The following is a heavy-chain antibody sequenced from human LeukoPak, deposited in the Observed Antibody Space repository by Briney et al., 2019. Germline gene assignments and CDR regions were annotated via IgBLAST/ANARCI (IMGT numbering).Heavy chain of an antibody. Sequence: GGSLRLSCVASGFTFSSYSMNWVRQAPGKGLEWVSSISSSSSYIYYADSVKGRFTISRDNAKNSLYLQMNSLRAEDTALYYCAKGLAGSGFDYWGQGTLVTVSS. J-gene: IGHJ4*02. V-gene: IGHV3-21*04. CDR1: GFTFSSYS. D-gene: IGHD7-27*01. CDR2: ISSSSSYI. CDR3: AKGLAGSGFDY.